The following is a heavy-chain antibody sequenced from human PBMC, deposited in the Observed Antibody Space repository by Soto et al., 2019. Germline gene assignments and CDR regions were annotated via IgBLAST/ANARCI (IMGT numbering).Heavy chain of an antibody. CDR1: GGTFSSYA. CDR2: IIPIFGTA. Sequence: ASVKVSCKASGGTFSSYAISWVRQAPGQGLEWMGGIIPIFGTANYAQKFQGRVTITADESTRTAYMELSSLRSEDTAVYYCARDRYSGYDRFYYGMDVWGQGTTVTVSS. J-gene: IGHJ6*02. V-gene: IGHV1-69*13. D-gene: IGHD5-12*01. CDR3: ARDRYSGYDRFYYGMDV.